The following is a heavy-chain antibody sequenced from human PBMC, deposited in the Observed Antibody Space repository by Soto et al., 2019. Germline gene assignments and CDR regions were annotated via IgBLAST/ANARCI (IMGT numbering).Heavy chain of an antibody. D-gene: IGHD5-12*01. J-gene: IGHJ4*02. CDR3: AKRLGVPTISASDY. V-gene: IGHV3-23*01. Sequence: VQLLESGGGLVQHGGSLRLYCAASGFTFTSYAMSWVRQAPGKGLEWVSVISGSGSSTYYADSVKGRFTISRDSSKNTLYLQMNSLRAEDTAIYYCAKRLGVPTISASDYWGQGTLVTVSS. CDR1: GFTFTSYA. CDR2: ISGSGSST.